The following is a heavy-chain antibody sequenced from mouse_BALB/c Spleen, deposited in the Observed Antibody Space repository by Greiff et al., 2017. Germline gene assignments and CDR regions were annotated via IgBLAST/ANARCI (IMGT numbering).Heavy chain of an antibody. J-gene: IGHJ2*01. Sequence: QVQLQQPGAELVKPGTSVKLSCKASGYNFTSYWINWVKLRPGQGLEWIGDIYPGSGSTNYNEKFKSKATLTVDTSSSTAYMQLSSLASEDSALYYCARREYYFDYWGQGTTLTVSS. CDR3: ARREYYFDY. CDR2: IYPGSGST. CDR1: GYNFTSYW. V-gene: IGHV1-55*01.